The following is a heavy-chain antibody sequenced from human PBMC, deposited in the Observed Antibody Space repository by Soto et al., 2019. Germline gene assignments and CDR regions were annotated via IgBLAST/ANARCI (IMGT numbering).Heavy chain of an antibody. V-gene: IGHV3-48*01. D-gene: IGHD3-3*01. J-gene: IGHJ4*02. CDR2: ISSSSSTI. Sequence: GGSLRLSCAASGFTFSSYSMNWVRQAPGKGLEWVSYISSSSSTIYYADSVKGRFTISRDNAKNSLYLQMNSLRAEDTAVYYCARVTPTYYDFWSGPEFDYWGQGTLVTVSS. CDR1: GFTFSSYS. CDR3: ARVTPTYYDFWSGPEFDY.